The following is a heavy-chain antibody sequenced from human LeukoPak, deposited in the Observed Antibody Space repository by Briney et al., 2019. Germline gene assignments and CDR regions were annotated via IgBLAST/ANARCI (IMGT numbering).Heavy chain of an antibody. CDR2: IYHSGST. V-gene: IGHV4-38-2*02. CDR3: ARGYCSGGSCYSYYYYNYMDV. D-gene: IGHD2-15*01. CDR1: GYSISSGYY. J-gene: IGHJ6*03. Sequence: SETLSLTCTVSGYSISSGYYWGWIRQPPGKGLEWIGNIYHSGSTDYNPSLKSRVSISVDTSKNQFSLKLSSVTAADTAVYYCARGYCSGGSCYSYYYYNYMDVWGKGTTVTVSS.